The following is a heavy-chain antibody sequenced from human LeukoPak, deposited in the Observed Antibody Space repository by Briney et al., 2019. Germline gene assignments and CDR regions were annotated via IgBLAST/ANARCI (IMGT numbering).Heavy chain of an antibody. CDR2: IKQDGSEK. Sequence: GGSLRLSCAASGFTFSSYWMSWVRQAPGKGLEWVANIKQDGSEKYYVDSVKGRFTISRDNAKNSLYLQMNSLRAEDTAVYYCARDFLYWEQYGSGSYFDYWGQGTLVTVSS. D-gene: IGHD3-10*01. CDR3: ARDFLYWEQYGSGSYFDY. V-gene: IGHV3-7*01. J-gene: IGHJ4*02. CDR1: GFTFSSYW.